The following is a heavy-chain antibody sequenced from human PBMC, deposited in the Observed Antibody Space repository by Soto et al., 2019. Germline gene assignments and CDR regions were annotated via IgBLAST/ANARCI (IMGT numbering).Heavy chain of an antibody. Sequence: PSETLSLTCAVYGGSFSGYYWSWIRQPPGKGLGWIGEINHSGSTNYNPSLKSRVTISVDTSKNQFSLKLSSVTAADTVVFYCARAQPFIVVVPAAVYFDYWGQGTLVTVSS. V-gene: IGHV4-34*01. CDR2: INHSGST. D-gene: IGHD2-2*01. CDR1: GGSFSGYY. J-gene: IGHJ4*02. CDR3: ARAQPFIVVVPAAVYFDY.